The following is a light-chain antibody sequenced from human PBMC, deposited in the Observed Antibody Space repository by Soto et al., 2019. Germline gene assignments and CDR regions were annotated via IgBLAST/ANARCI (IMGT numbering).Light chain of an antibody. CDR2: LEGGGSY. V-gene: IGLV4-60*02. CDR1: SGHSSYI. CDR3: ETWDSNTWV. J-gene: IGLJ3*02. Sequence: QPVLTQSSSASASLGSSVKLTCTLSSGHSSYIIAWHQQQPGKAPRYSMKLEGGGSYNKGSGVPDRFSGSSSGADRYLTISNLQFEDEADYYCETWDSNTWVFGGGTKLTVL.